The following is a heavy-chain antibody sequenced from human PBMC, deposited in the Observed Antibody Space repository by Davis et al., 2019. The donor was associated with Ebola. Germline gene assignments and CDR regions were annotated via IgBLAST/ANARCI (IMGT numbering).Heavy chain of an antibody. CDR2: ISSSRSTI. D-gene: IGHD2-21*02. CDR3: AKDLGDCGCDCFYYYYYGMDV. V-gene: IGHV3-48*02. CDR1: GFTFSSYS. Sequence: GESLKISCAASGFTFSSYSMNWVRQAPGKGLEWVSYISSSRSTIYYADSVKGRFTISRDNSKNSLYLQMNSLRDEDTAVYYCAKDLGDCGCDCFYYYYYGMDVWGQGTTVTVSS. J-gene: IGHJ6*02.